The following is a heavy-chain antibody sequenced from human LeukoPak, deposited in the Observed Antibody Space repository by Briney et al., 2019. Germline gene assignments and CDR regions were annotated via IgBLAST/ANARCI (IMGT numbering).Heavy chain of an antibody. CDR3: ARGPYVDAFDI. CDR2: INHSGST. Sequence: SETLSLTCAVYGGSFSGYYWSWIRQPPGKGLEWIGEINHSGSTNYSPSLKSRVTISVDTSKNQFSLKLSSVTAADTAVYYCARGPYVDAFDIWGQGTMVTVSS. V-gene: IGHV4-34*01. D-gene: IGHD3-16*01. J-gene: IGHJ3*02. CDR1: GGSFSGYY.